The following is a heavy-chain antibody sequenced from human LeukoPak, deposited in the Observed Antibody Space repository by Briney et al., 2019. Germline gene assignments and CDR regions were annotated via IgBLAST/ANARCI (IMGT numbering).Heavy chain of an antibody. CDR1: GFTFSDYY. CDR2: ISSSGSTI. CDR3: ARRGEYYYDSSGYSTDAFDI. V-gene: IGHV3-11*01. Sequence: GGSLRLSCAASGFTFSDYYMSWIRQAPGKGLEWVSYISSSGSTIYYADSVKGRFTISRDNAKNSLYLQMNSLRAEDTAVYYCARRGEYYYDSSGYSTDAFDIWGQGTMVTVSS. D-gene: IGHD3-22*01. J-gene: IGHJ3*02.